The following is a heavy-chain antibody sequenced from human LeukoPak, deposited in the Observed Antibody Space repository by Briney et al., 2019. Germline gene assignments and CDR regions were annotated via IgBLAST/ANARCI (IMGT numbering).Heavy chain of an antibody. CDR3: ARHYLPLPIYGSGSYYKSPGVGTSYWFDP. CDR2: IYYSGST. J-gene: IGHJ5*02. CDR1: GGSISSSSYY. V-gene: IGHV4-39*01. D-gene: IGHD3-10*01. Sequence: PSETLSLTCTVSGGSISSSSYYWGWIRQPPGKGLEWTGSIYYSGSTYYNPSLKSRVTISVDTSKNQFSLKLSSVTAADTAVYYCARHYLPLPIYGSGSYYKSPGVGTSYWFDPWGQGTLVTVSS.